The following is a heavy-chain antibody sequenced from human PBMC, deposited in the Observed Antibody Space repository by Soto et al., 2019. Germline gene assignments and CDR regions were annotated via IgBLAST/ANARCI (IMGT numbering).Heavy chain of an antibody. V-gene: IGHV4-30-2*01. CDR3: GRSTCCGDCYTDAFDL. Sequence: QLQLQEPGSGLVKPSQTLSLTCAVSGGSISSGDYSWSWIRQPPGKGLEWIGYIYHSGSTYYNPSLKSRVNISVDRSKSQLALKLSSGTAAATAVYYCGRSTCCGDCYTDAFDLWGQGTMVTVSS. CDR2: IYHSGST. J-gene: IGHJ3*01. D-gene: IGHD2-21*02. CDR1: GGSISSGDYS.